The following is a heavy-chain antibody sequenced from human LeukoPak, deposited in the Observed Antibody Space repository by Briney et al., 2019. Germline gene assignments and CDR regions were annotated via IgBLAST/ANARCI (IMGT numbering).Heavy chain of an antibody. J-gene: IGHJ4*02. D-gene: IGHD5-18*01. CDR1: Y. CDR3: ARGGSYGEVYYFDY. Sequence: YXXXIRQPPGKXXEWIGEINHSGSTNYNPSLKSRVTISVDTSKNQFSLKLSSVTAADTAVYYCARGGSYGEVYYFDYWGQGTLVTVSS. CDR2: INHSGST. V-gene: IGHV4-34*01.